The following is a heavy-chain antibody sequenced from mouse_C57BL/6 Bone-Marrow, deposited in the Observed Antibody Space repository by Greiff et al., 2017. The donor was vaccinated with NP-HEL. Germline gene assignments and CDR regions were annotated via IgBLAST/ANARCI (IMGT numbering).Heavy chain of an antibody. J-gene: IGHJ4*01. CDR3: GRGYRGLDYYDMDY. D-gene: IGHD2-12*01. CDR2: ISTGSSTI. CDR1: GFTFSDYG. V-gene: IGHV5-17*01. Sequence: EVQLLESGGGLVKPGGSLKLSCAASGFTFSDYGMHWVRQAPEKGLEWVAYISTGSSTIYYADKVKGRFTISGDNSNNTLFLQLTSLTSEDAAMYYSGRGYRGLDYYDMDYGGQGTSVTVSS.